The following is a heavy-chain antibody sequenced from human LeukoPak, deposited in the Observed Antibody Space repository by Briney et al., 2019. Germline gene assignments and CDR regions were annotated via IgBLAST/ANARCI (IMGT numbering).Heavy chain of an antibody. CDR1: GFTFSSYA. J-gene: IGHJ4*02. D-gene: IGHD5-18*01. Sequence: GGSLRLSCAASGFTFSSYAMSWVRQAPGKGLEWVSAISGSGGSTYYADSVKGRFTISRDNAKNSLYLQMNSLRAEDTAVYYCARDLVQLWSKDFWGQGTLVTVSS. CDR3: ARDLVQLWSKDF. CDR2: ISGSGGST. V-gene: IGHV3-23*01.